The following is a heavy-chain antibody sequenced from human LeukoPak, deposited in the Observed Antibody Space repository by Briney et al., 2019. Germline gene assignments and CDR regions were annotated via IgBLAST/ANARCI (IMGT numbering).Heavy chain of an antibody. J-gene: IGHJ6*03. V-gene: IGHV3-11*04. Sequence: GGSLRLSCAASGFTFSDYYMSWIRQAPGKGLEWVSYISSSGSTIYYADSVKGRFTISRDNAKNSLYLQMNSLRAEDTAVYYCARVAARLRRYYYYMDVWGKGTTVTVSS. CDR2: ISSSGSTI. D-gene: IGHD6-6*01. CDR3: ARVAARLRRYYYYMDV. CDR1: GFTFSDYY.